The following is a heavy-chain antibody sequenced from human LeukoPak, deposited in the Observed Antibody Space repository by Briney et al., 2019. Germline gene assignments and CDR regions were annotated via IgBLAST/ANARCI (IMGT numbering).Heavy chain of an antibody. D-gene: IGHD5-18*01. V-gene: IGHV4-59*12. CDR1: GGSISSYY. J-gene: IGHJ4*02. CDR2: ISNSGNT. CDR3: ARAGGDTTMARDLDY. Sequence: SETLSLTCTVSGGSISSYYWSWIRQPPGKGLEWIGHISNSGNTNYNPSLKSRVTISLDTSKNQLSLRLTSVTAADTAVYYCARAGGDTTMARDLDYWGQGTLVTVSS.